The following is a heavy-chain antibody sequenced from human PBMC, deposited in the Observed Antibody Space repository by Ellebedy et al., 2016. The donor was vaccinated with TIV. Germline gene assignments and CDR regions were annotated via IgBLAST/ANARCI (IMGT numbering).Heavy chain of an antibody. CDR3: ASGFDY. Sequence: GGSLRLXXAASGFTFSSYGMHWVRQAPGKGLEWVAVIWYDGSNKYYADSVKGRFTISRDNSKNTLYLQMNSLGAEDTAVYYCASGFDYWGQGTLVTVSS. CDR1: GFTFSSYG. CDR2: IWYDGSNK. V-gene: IGHV3-33*08. J-gene: IGHJ4*02.